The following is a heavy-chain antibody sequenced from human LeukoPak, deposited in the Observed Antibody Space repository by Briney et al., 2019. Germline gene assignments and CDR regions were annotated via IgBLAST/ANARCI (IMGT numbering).Heavy chain of an antibody. CDR3: AREAGWGFLFDY. J-gene: IGHJ4*02. CDR1: GGSISSGGYY. D-gene: IGHD2-21*01. Sequence: PSETLSLTCTVSGGSISSGGYYWGWIRQHPGKGLEWIGYIYYSGSTYYNPSLKSRVTISVDTPKNQFSLKLSSVTAADTAVYYCAREAGWGFLFDYWGQGTLVTVSS. CDR2: IYYSGST. V-gene: IGHV4-31*03.